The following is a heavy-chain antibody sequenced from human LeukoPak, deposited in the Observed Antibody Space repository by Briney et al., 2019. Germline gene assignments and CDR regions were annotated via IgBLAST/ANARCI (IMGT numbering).Heavy chain of an antibody. V-gene: IGHV4-61*02. J-gene: IGHJ4*02. CDR2: FYTSGTP. D-gene: IGHD2-21*01. Sequence: SETLSLTCSVSGDSISSSSYYWGWIRQPAGKGLEWIGRFYTSGTPNYNPSLKSRVTISVDTSRNQFSLKLSSVTAADTAVYYCARGGIPDYWGQGILVTVSS. CDR3: ARGGIPDY. CDR1: GDSISSSSYY.